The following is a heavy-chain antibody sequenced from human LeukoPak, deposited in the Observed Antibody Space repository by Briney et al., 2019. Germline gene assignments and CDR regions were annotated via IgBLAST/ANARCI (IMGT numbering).Heavy chain of an antibody. CDR3: ARGSVLLWFGELSD. CDR1: GGSFSGYY. V-gene: IGHV4-34*01. Sequence: SETLSLTCAVYGGSFSGYYWSWIRQPPGKGLEWIGEINHSGCTNYNPSLKSRVTISVDTSKNQFSLKLSSVTAADTAVYYCARGSVLLWFGELSDWGQGTLVTVSS. J-gene: IGHJ4*02. CDR2: INHSGCT. D-gene: IGHD3-10*01.